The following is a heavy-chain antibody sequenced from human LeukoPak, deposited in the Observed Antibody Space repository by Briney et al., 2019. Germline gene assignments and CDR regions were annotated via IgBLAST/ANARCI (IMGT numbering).Heavy chain of an antibody. J-gene: IGHJ4*02. Sequence: GGSLRLSCAASGFTFSSYGMHWVRQAPGKGLEWVAVISYDGSNKYYADSVKGRFTISRDNSKNTLYLQMNSLRAEGTAVYYCAPVGPRLSQVDYWGQGTLVTVSS. V-gene: IGHV3-30*03. CDR2: ISYDGSNK. CDR1: GFTFSSYG. CDR3: APVGPRLSQVDY. D-gene: IGHD3-16*02.